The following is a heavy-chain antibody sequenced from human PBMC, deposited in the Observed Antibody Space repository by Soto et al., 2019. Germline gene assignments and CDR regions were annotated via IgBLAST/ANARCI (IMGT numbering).Heavy chain of an antibody. CDR1: GYTFTSDG. CDR3: AVLVAYCGGDCLHDAFDI. J-gene: IGHJ3*02. V-gene: IGHV1-18*01. CDR2: ISAYNGNT. Sequence: GASVNVSCKASGYTFTSDGISWVRQAPGQGLEWMGWISAYNGNTNYAQKLQGRVTMTTDTSTSTAYMELRSLRSDDTAVYYCAVLVAYCGGDCLHDAFDIWGQGTMVTVS. D-gene: IGHD2-21*02.